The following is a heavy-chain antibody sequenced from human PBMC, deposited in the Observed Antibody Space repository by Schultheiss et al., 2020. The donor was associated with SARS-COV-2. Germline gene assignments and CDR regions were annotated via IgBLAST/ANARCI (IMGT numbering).Heavy chain of an antibody. V-gene: IGHV3-23*01. J-gene: IGHJ4*02. CDR3: TTRWSGSGSYSH. CDR2: ISGSGGST. CDR1: GFTFSSYA. Sequence: GESLKISCAASGFTFSSYAMSWVRQAPGKGLEWVSAISGSGGSTYYADSVKGRFTISRDNSKNTLYLQMNSLRAEDTTVYYCTTRWSGSGSYSHWGQGTLVTGSS. D-gene: IGHD3-10*01.